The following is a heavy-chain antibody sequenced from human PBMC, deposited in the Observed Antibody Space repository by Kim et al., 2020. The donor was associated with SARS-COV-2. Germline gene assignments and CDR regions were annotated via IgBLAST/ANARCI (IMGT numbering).Heavy chain of an antibody. CDR2: INTNTGGT. Sequence: ASVKVSCKASGYTFTGYFMHWVRRAPGQGLEWMGWINTNTGGTNYAQRFQGRVTMTRDTSISTAYVELTRLRSDDTAVYYCARYWTSPGDVFDIWGQGSMVPVSS. CDR1: GYTFTGYF. CDR3: ARYWTSPGDVFDI. V-gene: IGHV1-2*02. J-gene: IGHJ3*02. D-gene: IGHD1-1*01.